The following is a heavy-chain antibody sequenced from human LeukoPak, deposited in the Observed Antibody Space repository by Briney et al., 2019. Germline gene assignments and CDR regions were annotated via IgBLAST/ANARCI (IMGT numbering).Heavy chain of an antibody. J-gene: IGHJ4*02. CDR2: ISSTGGTI. Sequence: SCKASGGTFSSYAISWVRQAPGKGLEWVSYISSTGGTIYYADSMKGRFTISRDNAKNSLYLQMNSLRAEDTAVYYCARDKMTGGYSYGLDYWGQGTLVTVSS. D-gene: IGHD5-18*01. CDR1: GGTFSSYA. CDR3: ARDKMTGGYSYGLDY. V-gene: IGHV3-48*03.